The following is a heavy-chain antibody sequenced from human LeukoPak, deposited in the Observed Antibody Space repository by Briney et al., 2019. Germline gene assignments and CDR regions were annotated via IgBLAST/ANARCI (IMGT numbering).Heavy chain of an antibody. D-gene: IGHD2-15*01. CDR3: ATTLGYCGGGSCHN. Sequence: PSETLSLTCTVSGGSISSYHWSWIRQPAGKGLEWIGRIYTSGSTNYNPSLKSRVTMSVDTSKNQFSLKLSSVTAADTAVYYCATTLGYCGGGSCHNWGQGTLVTVSS. J-gene: IGHJ4*02. V-gene: IGHV4-4*07. CDR2: IYTSGST. CDR1: GGSISSYH.